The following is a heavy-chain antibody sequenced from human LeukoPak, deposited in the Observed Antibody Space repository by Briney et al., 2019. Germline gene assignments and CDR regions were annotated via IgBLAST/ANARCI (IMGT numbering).Heavy chain of an antibody. V-gene: IGHV3-7*03. J-gene: IGHJ4*02. CDR1: GLTFSSYW. CDR3: ARAVSSDWLGYYFDY. CDR2: IKQDGSEK. Sequence: GGSLRLSCAASGLTFSSYWMSWVRQAPGKGLEWVANIKQDGSEKYYVDSVKGRFTISRDNAKNSLYLQMNSLRAEDTAVYYCARAVSSDWLGYYFDYWGQGTLVTVSS. D-gene: IGHD6-19*01.